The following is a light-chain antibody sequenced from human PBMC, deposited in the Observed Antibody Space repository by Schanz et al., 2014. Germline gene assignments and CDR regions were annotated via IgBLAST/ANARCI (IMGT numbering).Light chain of an antibody. CDR2: DAS. CDR1: QGIRDD. J-gene: IGKJ1*01. Sequence: AIQMTQSPSSLSASVGDRVTITCRASQGIRDDLGWYQQKPGKAPKLLIYDASSLDRGVPSRFSGSGSGTEFTLTISSLQPDDSATYYCQHYDRYSGTFGQGTKVEFK. CDR3: QHYDRYSGT. V-gene: IGKV1-13*02.